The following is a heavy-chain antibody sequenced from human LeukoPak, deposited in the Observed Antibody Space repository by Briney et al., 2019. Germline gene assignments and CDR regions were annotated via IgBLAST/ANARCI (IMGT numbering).Heavy chain of an antibody. V-gene: IGHV1-18*01. D-gene: IGHD3-10*01. J-gene: IGHJ5*02. Sequence: ASVKVSCKASGGTFSDYALNWVRQAPGQGLEWMGWINPNSGGTNYAQKFQGRVTMTTDTSTSTAYMELKSLRSDDTAVYYCARGGHRRYYYTSGSAFDPWGQGTLVTVSS. CDR3: ARGGHRRYYYTSGSAFDP. CDR1: GGTFSDYA. CDR2: INPNSGGT.